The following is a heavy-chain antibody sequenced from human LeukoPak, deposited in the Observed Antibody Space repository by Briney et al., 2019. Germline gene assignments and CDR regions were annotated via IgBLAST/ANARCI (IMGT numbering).Heavy chain of an antibody. CDR3: ARDYGSGSYRFDY. J-gene: IGHJ4*02. V-gene: IGHV1-18*01. CDR1: GYTFTSYG. CDR2: ISAYSGNT. D-gene: IGHD3-10*01. Sequence: ASVKVSCKASGYTFTSYGIIWVRQAPGQGLEWMGWISAYSGNTNYAQNLQGRVTMTTDTSTSTAYVEVRSLRSDDTAVYYCARDYGSGSYRFDYWGQGTLVTVSS.